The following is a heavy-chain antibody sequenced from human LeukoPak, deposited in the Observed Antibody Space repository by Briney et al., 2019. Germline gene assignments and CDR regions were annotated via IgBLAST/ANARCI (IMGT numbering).Heavy chain of an antibody. CDR3: AKDSAELWGTGAPVWFAS. J-gene: IGHJ5*01. D-gene: IGHD2-21*01. Sequence: GGSPRLSCATSGFTFSAYAMSWVRQAPGKGLEWVSSVGGSGGSTYYAGSVKGRFTISRDNSKNTLDLQMNSLRAEDTAVYYCAKDSAELWGTGAPVWFASWGQGTLVTVSS. CDR1: GFTFSAYA. V-gene: IGHV3-23*01. CDR2: VGGSGGST.